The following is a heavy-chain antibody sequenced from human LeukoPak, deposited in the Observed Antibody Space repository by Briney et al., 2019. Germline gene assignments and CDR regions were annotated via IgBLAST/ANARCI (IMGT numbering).Heavy chain of an antibody. J-gene: IGHJ4*02. V-gene: IGHV3-11*04. CDR3: ARVAVAGTIH. Sequence: GGSLRLSCAASGFTFSDYYMSWVRQAPGKGLEWLSYISSAASAIYYADSVRGRFTISRDNTNNSLLLQMNSLRAEDSAVYYCARVAVAGTIHWGQGTLVTVSS. CDR1: GFTFSDYY. D-gene: IGHD6-19*01. CDR2: ISSAASAI.